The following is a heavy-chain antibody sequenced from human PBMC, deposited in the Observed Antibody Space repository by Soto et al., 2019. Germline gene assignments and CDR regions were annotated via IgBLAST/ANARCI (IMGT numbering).Heavy chain of an antibody. CDR1: GFTFSRYG. Sequence: QVRLVESGGGVVQPGKSLRLSCAASGFTFSRYGIHWVRQAPGKGLEWVTVIWYDGGNKYYADSVKGRFTISRDNSKNTLYLQMNSLRAEDTAVYYCAKDRRSYDSSGYYSGYFQHWGQGTLVTVSS. CDR2: IWYDGGNK. J-gene: IGHJ1*01. V-gene: IGHV3-33*06. CDR3: AKDRRSYDSSGYYSGYFQH. D-gene: IGHD3-22*01.